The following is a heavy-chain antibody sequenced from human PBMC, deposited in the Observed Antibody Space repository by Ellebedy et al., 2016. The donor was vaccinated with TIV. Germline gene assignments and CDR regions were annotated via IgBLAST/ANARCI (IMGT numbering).Heavy chain of an antibody. Sequence: PGGSLRLSCKGSGYSFTTYWIGWVRQTPGKGLEWMGIIYPDDSDTRYSPSFQGQVTMSVDKSTSTAYLQWNSLKASDTAMYYCARRDCNTISCTHFDYWGQGTLVTVSS. V-gene: IGHV5-51*01. CDR3: ARRDCNTISCTHFDY. CDR2: IYPDDSDT. J-gene: IGHJ4*02. D-gene: IGHD2-2*01. CDR1: GYSFTTYW.